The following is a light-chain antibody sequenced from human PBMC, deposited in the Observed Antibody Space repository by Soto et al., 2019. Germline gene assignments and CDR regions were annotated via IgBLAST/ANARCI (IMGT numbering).Light chain of an antibody. CDR3: CSYAGSSTYL. Sequence: QSALTQPASVSGSPGQSITISCTGTSSDVGSYNLVSWYRQHPGKAPKLMIYEGSKRPSGVSNRFSGSKSGNTASLTISGLQAEDEADYYCCSYAGSSTYLFGNGTKFTVL. CDR1: SSDVGSYNL. CDR2: EGS. J-gene: IGLJ1*01. V-gene: IGLV2-23*01.